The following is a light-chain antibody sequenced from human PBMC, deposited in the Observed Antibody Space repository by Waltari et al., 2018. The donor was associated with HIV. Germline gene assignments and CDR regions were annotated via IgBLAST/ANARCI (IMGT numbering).Light chain of an antibody. CDR2: RNN. Sequence: QSVLTQPPSASGTPGQRVSISCSGSSSNIASKTVNWYPHLPGTAPNLLICRNNRRPSGVPDGFSGSTAVTSASLAISGLQSEDEADYYCAAWDASLNGWVFGGGTKLTVL. J-gene: IGLJ3*02. CDR1: SSNIASKT. CDR3: AAWDASLNGWV. V-gene: IGLV1-44*01.